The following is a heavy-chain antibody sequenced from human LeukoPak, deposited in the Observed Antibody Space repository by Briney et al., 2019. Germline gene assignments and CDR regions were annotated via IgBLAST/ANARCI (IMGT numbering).Heavy chain of an antibody. D-gene: IGHD5-18*01. J-gene: IGHJ4*02. CDR1: GFTFSSYS. V-gene: IGHV3-21*01. Sequence: GGSLRLSCAASGFTFSSYSMNWVRQAPGKGLEWVSSISSSSTYIYYADSVKGRFTISRDNAKNSLYLQMNSLRDEDTAVYYCARADPSGYSYGSFDYWGQGTLVTVSS. CDR2: ISSSSTYI. CDR3: ARADPSGYSYGSFDY.